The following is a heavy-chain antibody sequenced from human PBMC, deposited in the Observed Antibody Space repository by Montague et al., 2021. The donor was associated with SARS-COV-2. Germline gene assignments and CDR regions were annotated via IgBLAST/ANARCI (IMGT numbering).Heavy chain of an antibody. CDR3: ARDTGISGAFDI. J-gene: IGHJ3*02. V-gene: IGHV4-31*03. D-gene: IGHD2-15*01. CDR1: GGSISSGGYY. CDR2: IYYSGST. Sequence: TLSLTCTVSGGSISSGGYYWSWIRQHPGKGLEWIGYIYYSGSTYYNPSLKSRVTISVDTSKNQFSLKLSSVTVADTAVYYCARDTGISGAFDIWGQGTMVTVSS.